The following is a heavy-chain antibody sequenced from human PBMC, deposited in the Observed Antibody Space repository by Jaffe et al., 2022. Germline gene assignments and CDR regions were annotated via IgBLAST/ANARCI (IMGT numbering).Heavy chain of an antibody. D-gene: IGHD2-2*01. CDR2: INPNSGGT. CDR1: GYTFTGYY. J-gene: IGHJ6*03. Sequence: QVQLVQSGAEVKKPGASVKVSCKASGYTFTGYYMHWVRQAPGQGLEWMGRINPNSGGTNYAQKFQGRVTMTRDTSISTAYMELSRLRSDDTAVYYCARSGVVPASYYYMDVWGKGTTVTVSS. V-gene: IGHV1-2*06. CDR3: ARSGVVPASYYYMDV.